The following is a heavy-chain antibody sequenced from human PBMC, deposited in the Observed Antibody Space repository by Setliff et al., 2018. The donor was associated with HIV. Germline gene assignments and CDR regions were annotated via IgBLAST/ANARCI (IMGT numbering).Heavy chain of an antibody. J-gene: IGHJ3*01. CDR3: ARDDGGYNYAEAFDV. CDR2: INYDVSYE. CDR1: GFTFSAHG. V-gene: IGHV3-30*02. D-gene: IGHD3-16*01. Sequence: SCAASGFTFSAHGMHWVRQAPGKGLEWVAFINYDVSYEYYADSVKGRVTISGDNSKNTVDLQMNSLRSDDTAVYYCARDDGGYNYAEAFDVWGQGTMVTVSS.